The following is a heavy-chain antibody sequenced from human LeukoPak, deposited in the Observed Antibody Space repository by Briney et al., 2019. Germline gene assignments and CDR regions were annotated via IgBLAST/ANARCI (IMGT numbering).Heavy chain of an antibody. J-gene: IGHJ5*02. CDR1: GYTFINHG. D-gene: IGHD1-26*01. V-gene: IGHV1-18*01. CDR2: VSAYNGRT. CDR3: ARGPHRPLFRLATTTRLDNWFDP. Sequence: GASVTVSFKASGYTFINHGISWVRQAPGQGLEWMGWVSAYNGRTEYAQKFQDRVTMTTDTSTTTGYMELRSLRSDDTAVYYCARGPHRPLFRLATTTRLDNWFDPWGQGTLVTVSS.